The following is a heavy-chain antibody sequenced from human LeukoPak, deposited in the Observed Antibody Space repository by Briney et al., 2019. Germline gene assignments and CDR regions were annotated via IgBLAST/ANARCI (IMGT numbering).Heavy chain of an antibody. CDR1: GFTFNRYW. CDR3: VSLDGVYYYHMDV. Sequence: GGSLRLSCAASGFTFNRYWMHWVRQAPGKGLVWVSRISPDGNSATYADSVKGRFTISRDNAKNTLYLRMNSLRAEDSAVYYCVSLDGVYYYHMDVWGQGTTVIVSS. J-gene: IGHJ6*02. D-gene: IGHD3/OR15-3a*01. CDR2: ISPDGNSA. V-gene: IGHV3-74*03.